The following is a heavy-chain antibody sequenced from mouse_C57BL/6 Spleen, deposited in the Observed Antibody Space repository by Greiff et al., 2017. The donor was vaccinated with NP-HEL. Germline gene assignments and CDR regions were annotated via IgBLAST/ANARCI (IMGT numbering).Heavy chain of an antibody. CDR2: IDPSDSYT. CDR1: GYTFTSYW. Sequence: QVQLKESGAELVRPGTSVKLSCKASGYTFTSYWMHWVKQRPGQGLEWIGVIDPSDSYTNYNQKFKGKATLTVDTSSSTAYMQLSSLTSEDSAVYYCARRGLTGPYWYFDVWGTGTTVTVSS. CDR3: ARRGLTGPYWYFDV. J-gene: IGHJ1*03. V-gene: IGHV1-59*01. D-gene: IGHD4-1*01.